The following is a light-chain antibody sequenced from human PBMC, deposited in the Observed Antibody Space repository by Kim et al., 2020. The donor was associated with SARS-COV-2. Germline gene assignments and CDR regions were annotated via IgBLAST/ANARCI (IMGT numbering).Light chain of an antibody. CDR1: NIRGKV. Sequence: SVALGQTAHLTVDGDNIRGKVVKWYQQKPGQAPVLVIERDRDRPSGIPDRFSGSNSGNTATLTISRAQAGDEADYYCQVWAARTCIFGHGTKVTVL. CDR2: RDR. V-gene: IGLV3-9*01. CDR3: QVWAARTCI. J-gene: IGLJ1*01.